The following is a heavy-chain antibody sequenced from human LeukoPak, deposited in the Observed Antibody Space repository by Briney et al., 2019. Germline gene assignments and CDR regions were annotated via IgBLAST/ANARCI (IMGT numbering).Heavy chain of an antibody. V-gene: IGHV4-39*01. CDR1: GGSISGTSYY. Sequence: PETLSLTCTVSGGSISGTSYYWGWIRQPPEKGPEWIGSIHYGGRTYYKPSLKSRVTISVDTSKNQFSLKLTSVTSADTAVYYCARPPGFSTSFWDWGQGTLVTVSS. D-gene: IGHD2-2*01. CDR3: ARPPGFSTSFWD. CDR2: IHYGGRT. J-gene: IGHJ4*02.